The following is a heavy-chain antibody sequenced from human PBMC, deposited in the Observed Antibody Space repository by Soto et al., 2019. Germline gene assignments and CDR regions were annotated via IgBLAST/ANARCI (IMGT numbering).Heavy chain of an antibody. J-gene: IGHJ4*02. Sequence: QVQVVESGGGVVQPGRSLRLSCAASGFTFSNFGMHWVRQAPGKGLEWVAAISSDGSDKYYLDSVKGRVIISRDNSKNTLFLQMNSLRVEDTAVYYCVRGSDVARQELDYWGQGTLVTVSS. CDR1: GFTFSNFG. D-gene: IGHD2-15*01. CDR3: VRGSDVARQELDY. CDR2: ISSDGSDK. V-gene: IGHV3-30*03.